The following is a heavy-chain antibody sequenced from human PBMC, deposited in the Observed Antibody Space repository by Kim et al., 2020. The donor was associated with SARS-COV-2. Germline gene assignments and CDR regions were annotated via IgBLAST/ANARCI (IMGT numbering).Heavy chain of an antibody. J-gene: IGHJ5*02. Sequence: SETLSRTCTVSGGSISSGNYYWTWIRQPPGKGLEWIGYIYYSGSTYYNPSLKSRVTISADTSKNQFSLKLSSVTIADTAMYYCARDQYAIDPWGQGTLVT. V-gene: IGHV4-31*03. CDR3: ARDQYAIDP. D-gene: IGHD2-2*01. CDR2: IYYSGST. CDR1: GGSISSGNYY.